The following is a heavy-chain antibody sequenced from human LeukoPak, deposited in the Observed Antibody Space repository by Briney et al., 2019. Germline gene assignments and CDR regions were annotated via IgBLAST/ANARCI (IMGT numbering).Heavy chain of an antibody. CDR3: AREYYYEGAFDI. V-gene: IGHV4-38-2*02. D-gene: IGHD3-10*01. CDR2: IYHSGST. CDR1: AGSISPYY. J-gene: IGHJ3*02. Sequence: SETLSLTCTVSAGSISPYYWGWIRQPPGKGLEWIGSIYHSGSTYYNPSLKSRVTISVDTSKNQFSLKLSSVTAADTAVYYCAREYYYEGAFDIWGQGTMVTVSS.